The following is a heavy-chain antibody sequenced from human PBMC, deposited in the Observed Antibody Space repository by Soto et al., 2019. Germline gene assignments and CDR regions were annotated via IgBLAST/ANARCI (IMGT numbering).Heavy chain of an antibody. CDR2: ISSSSSYI. CDR1: GFTFSSYS. D-gene: IGHD1-7*01. J-gene: IGHJ5*02. V-gene: IGHV3-21*01. CDR3: ARVLDDWNYPRGWFDP. Sequence: EVQLVESGGGLVKPGGSLRLSCAASGFTFSSYSMNWVRQAPGKGLEWVSSISSSSSYIYYADSVKGRFTISRDNAKNSLYLQMNSLRAEDTAVYYCARVLDDWNYPRGWFDPWGQGTLVTVSS.